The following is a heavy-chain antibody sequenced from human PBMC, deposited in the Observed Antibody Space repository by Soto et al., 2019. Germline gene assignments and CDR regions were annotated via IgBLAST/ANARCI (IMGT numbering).Heavy chain of an antibody. CDR3: ARVGITMIDYYFDY. Sequence: HSETLSMTGTEAGSAISSYDWSWIRQPPGKGLEWIGYIYYSGSTYYNPSLKSRVTISVDTSKNQFSLKLSSVTAADTAVYYCARVGITMIDYYFDYWGQGTLVTVSS. CDR1: GSAISSYD. CDR2: IYYSGST. V-gene: IGHV4-59*06. D-gene: IGHD3-22*01. J-gene: IGHJ4*02.